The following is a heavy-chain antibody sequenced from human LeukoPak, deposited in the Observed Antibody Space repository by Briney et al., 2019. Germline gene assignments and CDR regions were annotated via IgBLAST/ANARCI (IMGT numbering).Heavy chain of an antibody. Sequence: PGGSLRLSCAASGFTVSSNYMSWVRQAPGKGLEWVSAISGSGGSTYYADSVKGRFTISRDNSKNTLSLQVSSLRTEDTAVYYCAKDRYSYAFEYSDSWGQGTLVTVS. D-gene: IGHD5-18*01. CDR2: ISGSGGST. CDR3: AKDRYSYAFEYSDS. V-gene: IGHV3-23*01. CDR1: GFTVSSNY. J-gene: IGHJ4*02.